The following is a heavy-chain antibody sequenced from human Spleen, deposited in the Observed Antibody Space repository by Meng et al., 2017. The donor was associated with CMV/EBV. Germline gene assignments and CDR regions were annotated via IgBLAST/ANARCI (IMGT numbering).Heavy chain of an antibody. CDR2: IYYSGST. V-gene: IGHV4-31*03. J-gene: IGHJ4*02. Sequence: CTFSSDSISSGGYYWTWVRQHPGKGLEWIGYIYYSGSTYYNPSLKSRVTMSLDTSNNQFSLNLSSLTAADTAVYYCARASGSTVTFDYWGQGTLVTVSS. CDR1: SDSISSGGYY. CDR3: ARASGSTVTFDY. D-gene: IGHD4-17*01.